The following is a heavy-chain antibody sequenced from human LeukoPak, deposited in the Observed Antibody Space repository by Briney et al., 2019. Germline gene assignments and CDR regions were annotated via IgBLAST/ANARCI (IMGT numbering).Heavy chain of an antibody. V-gene: IGHV3-48*04. D-gene: IGHD2-2*02. Sequence: GSLRLSCVASGFAFHTYGIHWVRQAPGKGLEWVSYISSSCDTVYFADSVRGRFIISRDNAKNSLYLQMNSLRAEDTAVYYCARDSGCSSTSCYTTFDYWGQGTLVTVSS. J-gene: IGHJ4*02. CDR2: ISSSCDTV. CDR3: ARDSGCSSTSCYTTFDY. CDR1: GFAFHTYG.